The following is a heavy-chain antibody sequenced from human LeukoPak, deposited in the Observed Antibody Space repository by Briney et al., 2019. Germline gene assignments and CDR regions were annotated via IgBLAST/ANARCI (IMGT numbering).Heavy chain of an antibody. Sequence: ASVKVSCKASGYTFTGYYMHWVRRAPGQGLEWMGWINPNSGGTNYAQKFQGRVTMTRDTSISTAYMELSRLRSDDTAVYYCARDIVVVPAADHDAFDIWGQGTMVTVSS. CDR3: ARDIVVVPAADHDAFDI. J-gene: IGHJ3*02. CDR2: INPNSGGT. V-gene: IGHV1-2*02. D-gene: IGHD2-2*01. CDR1: GYTFTGYY.